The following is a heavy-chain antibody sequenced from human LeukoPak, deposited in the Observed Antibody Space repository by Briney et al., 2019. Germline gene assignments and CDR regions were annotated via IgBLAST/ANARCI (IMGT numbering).Heavy chain of an antibody. V-gene: IGHV3-74*01. J-gene: IGHJ4*02. CDR1: GFTFSNYW. CDR2: MSGDGSST. D-gene: IGHD1-26*01. Sequence: GGSLRLSCAASGFTFSNYWMNWVRQVPGKGLMWVSRMSGDGSSTNYADSVKGRFTISRDNSKNTLYLQMNSLRAEDTAVYYCARVGYSGSYYGEFDYWGQGTLVTVSS. CDR3: ARVGYSGSYYGEFDY.